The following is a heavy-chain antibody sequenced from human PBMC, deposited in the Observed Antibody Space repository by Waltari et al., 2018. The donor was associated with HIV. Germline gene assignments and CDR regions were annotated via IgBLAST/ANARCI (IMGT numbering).Heavy chain of an antibody. V-gene: IGHV1-18*01. J-gene: IGHJ4*02. D-gene: IGHD3-22*01. CDR3: ARVTGYHSIDY. CDR2: ISAYNGNT. Sequence: QVQVVQSGAEVKKPGASVKVSCKASGYTFVSYDITWVRQAPGQGLEWMGWISAYNGNTNYAQNLQGRVTMTTDTSTSTAYMDLRSLRSDDTAVYYCARVTGYHSIDYWGQGTLVTVSS. CDR1: GYTFVSYD.